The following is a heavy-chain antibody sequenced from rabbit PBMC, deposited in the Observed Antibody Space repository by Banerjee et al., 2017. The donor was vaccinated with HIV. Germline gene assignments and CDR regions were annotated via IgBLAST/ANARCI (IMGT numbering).Heavy chain of an antibody. V-gene: IGHV1S45*01. D-gene: IGHD1-1*01. CDR1: GFSFSSGYD. CDR3: ARDGASGYNFNL. J-gene: IGHJ4*01. CDR2: IDTGSSGRT. Sequence: QELLVESGGGLVTLGGFMTLTCKASGFSFSSGYDMCWVRQAPGKGLEWIACIDTGSSGRTYYASWAKGRFTISKTSSTTVTLQMTSLTAADTATYFCARDGASGYNFNLWGQGTLVTVS.